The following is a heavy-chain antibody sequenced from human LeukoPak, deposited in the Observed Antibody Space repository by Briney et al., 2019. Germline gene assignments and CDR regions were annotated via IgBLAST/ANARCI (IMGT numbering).Heavy chain of an antibody. CDR3: ARGFGGVDY. D-gene: IGHD3-16*01. V-gene: IGHV3-7*01. CDR2: IKEDGSEK. Sequence: GGSLRLSCAASGFTFSSYWMSWVRQAPGKGLEWVANIKEDGSEKYYVDSVKGRFTISRDNAKNSLSLQMDSLRAEDTAVYYCARGFGGVDYWGRGTLVTVSS. CDR1: GFTFSSYW. J-gene: IGHJ4*02.